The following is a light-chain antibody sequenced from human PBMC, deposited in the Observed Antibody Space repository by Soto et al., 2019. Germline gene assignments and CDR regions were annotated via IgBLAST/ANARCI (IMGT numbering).Light chain of an antibody. Sequence: QSALTQPASVSGSPGQSITISCTGTSSDVGGHNYVSWHQQHPGKAPKLMIYDVSNRPSGVSNRFSGSKSGNTASLTISGLQAEDEADYYCSSHTSSNTLVFGTGTKVTVL. V-gene: IGLV2-14*03. CDR3: SSHTSSNTLV. CDR1: SSDVGGHNY. CDR2: DVS. J-gene: IGLJ1*01.